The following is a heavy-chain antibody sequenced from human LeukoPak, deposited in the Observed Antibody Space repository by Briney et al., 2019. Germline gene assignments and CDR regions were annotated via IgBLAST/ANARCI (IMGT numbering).Heavy chain of an antibody. V-gene: IGHV4-34*01. CDR2: INHRGST. Sequence: SETLSLTCAVYGGSFSGYYWSWVRQSPGKGLEWIGEINHRGSTHYNPSLKSRVTLSVDTSKNQFSLRLSSATAADTAVYYCARGLDGYNYNYWGQGTLVTVSS. J-gene: IGHJ4*02. D-gene: IGHD5-24*01. CDR3: ARGLDGYNYNY. CDR1: GGSFSGYY.